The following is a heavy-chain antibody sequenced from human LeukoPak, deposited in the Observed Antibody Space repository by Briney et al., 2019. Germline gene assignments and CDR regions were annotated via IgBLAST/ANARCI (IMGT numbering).Heavy chain of an antibody. Sequence: SETLSLTCTVSGGSISSYYWSWIRQPPGEGLEWIGYIYYSGSTNYDPSLKSRVTISVDTSKNHFSLKLSSVTAADTAVFYCARGNYDILTGGFDYWGQGTLVTVSS. CDR1: GGSISSYY. V-gene: IGHV4-59*08. J-gene: IGHJ4*02. CDR3: ARGNYDILTGGFDY. CDR2: IYYSGST. D-gene: IGHD3-9*01.